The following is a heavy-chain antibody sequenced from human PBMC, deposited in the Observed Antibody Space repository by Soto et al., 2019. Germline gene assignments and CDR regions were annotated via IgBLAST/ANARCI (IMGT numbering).Heavy chain of an antibody. CDR1: GVSFSGYY. CDR2: INHRGNT. CDR3: ARQEVPQWFTKGYYGMDV. J-gene: IGHJ6*02. Sequence: SLTCAVYGVSFSGYYWTWIRQPPGKGLEWIGEINHRGNTNYNPSLKSRVTISVDTSKNQFSLKLTSVTAADTAVYYCARQEVPQWFTKGYYGMDVWDQGTTVTVSS. D-gene: IGHD2-8*01. V-gene: IGHV4-34*01.